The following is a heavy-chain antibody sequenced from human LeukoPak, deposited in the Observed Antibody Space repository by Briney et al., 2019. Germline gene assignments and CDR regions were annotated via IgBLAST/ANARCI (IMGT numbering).Heavy chain of an antibody. CDR3: AREGDIAVAEFDY. V-gene: IGHV3-21*01. CDR1: GFTFSSYS. D-gene: IGHD6-19*01. CDR2: ISSSSSYI. J-gene: IGHJ4*02. Sequence: GGSLRLSCSASGFTFSSYSMNWVRQAPGKGLEWVSSISSSSSYIYYADSVKGRFTISRDNAKNSLYLQMNSLRAEDTAVYYCAREGDIAVAEFDYWGQGTLVTVSS.